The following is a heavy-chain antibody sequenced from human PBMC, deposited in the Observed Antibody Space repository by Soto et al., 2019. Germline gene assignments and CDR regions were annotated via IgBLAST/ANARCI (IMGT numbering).Heavy chain of an antibody. CDR3: ARDTGYDFWSGYLAHYGMDV. CDR2: IIPIFGTA. Sequence: SVKVSCKASGGTFSSYAISWVRQAPGQGLGWMGGIIPIFGTANYAQKFQGRVTITADESTSTAYMELSSLRSEDTAVYYCARDTGYDFWSGYLAHYGMDVWGQGTTVTVSS. V-gene: IGHV1-69*13. J-gene: IGHJ6*02. CDR1: GGTFSSYA. D-gene: IGHD3-3*01.